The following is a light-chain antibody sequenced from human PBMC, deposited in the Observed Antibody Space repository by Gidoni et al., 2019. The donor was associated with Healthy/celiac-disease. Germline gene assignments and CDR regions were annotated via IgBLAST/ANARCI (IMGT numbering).Light chain of an antibody. Sequence: SALTQPASVSGSPGQAITISCTGTSSDVVCYNYVSWYQQHPGKAPKLMIYDVSNRPSGVSNRFSGSKSGNTASLTISGLQAEDEADYYCSSYTSSSTQVFGTGTKVTVL. J-gene: IGLJ1*01. CDR2: DVS. CDR1: SSDVVCYNY. V-gene: IGLV2-14*03. CDR3: SSYTSSSTQV.